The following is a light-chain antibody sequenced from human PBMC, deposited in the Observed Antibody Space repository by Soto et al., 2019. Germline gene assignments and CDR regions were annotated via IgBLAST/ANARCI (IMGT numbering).Light chain of an antibody. CDR2: DVS. Sequence: DLQMTQSPSTLSASVGDRVTITCRASQSIGSWLAWYQQKSGKAPKLLIYDVSNLESGVPSGFSGSGSGTEFNLTISSLQPDDFATYYCQQYNTFPLTFGGGTQVEIK. V-gene: IGKV1-5*01. J-gene: IGKJ4*01. CDR3: QQYNTFPLT. CDR1: QSIGSW.